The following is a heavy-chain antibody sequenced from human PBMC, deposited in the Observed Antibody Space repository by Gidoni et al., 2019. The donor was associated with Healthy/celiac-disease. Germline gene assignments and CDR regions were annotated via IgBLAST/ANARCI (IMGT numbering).Heavy chain of an antibody. V-gene: IGHV1-24*01. J-gene: IGHJ4*02. Sequence: QVQLVQSGAEVKQPGASVKVSCKVPVYTLTELSMHWVRQAPGKGLEWMGGFDPEDGETIYAQKFQCRVTMTEDTSTDTAYMELSSLRSEDTAVYYCATDLIRRYSSGWFGYWGQGTLVTVAS. CDR2: FDPEDGET. D-gene: IGHD6-19*01. CDR1: VYTLTELS. CDR3: ATDLIRRYSSGWFGY.